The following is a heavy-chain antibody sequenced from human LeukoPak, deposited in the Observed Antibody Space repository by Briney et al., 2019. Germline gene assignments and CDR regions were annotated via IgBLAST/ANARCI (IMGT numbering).Heavy chain of an antibody. CDR1: GFAFGSYE. D-gene: IGHD1-26*01. CDR3: ARDRTVGVPGRLYFDH. J-gene: IGHJ4*02. CDR2: IGGSGTI. V-gene: IGHV3-48*03. Sequence: LTGESLRLSCAASGFAFGSYEMKWVRQAPGKGPEWISYIGGSGTIYYADSVKGRFTISRDDAKNSLYLEMNSLRAEDTAVYYCARDRTVGVPGRLYFDHWGQGVLVTVSS.